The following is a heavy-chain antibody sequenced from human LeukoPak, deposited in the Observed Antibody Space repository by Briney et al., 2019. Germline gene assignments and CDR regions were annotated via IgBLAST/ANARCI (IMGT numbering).Heavy chain of an antibody. CDR1: GFTFTTYW. D-gene: IGHD3-10*01. CDR3: AKVANYYYGSESYYFFEH. V-gene: IGHV3-7*01. Sequence: GGSLRLSCAASGFTFTTYWMSWFRQAPGKGLEWVANIKQDGTERCYVDSVKGRFTISRDNAKNSLYLQMSSLRVEDTAVYYCAKVANYYYGSESYYFFEHWGQGTPVTASS. J-gene: IGHJ4*02. CDR2: IKQDGTER.